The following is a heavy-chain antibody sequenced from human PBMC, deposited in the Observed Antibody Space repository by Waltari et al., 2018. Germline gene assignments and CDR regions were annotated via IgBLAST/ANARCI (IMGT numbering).Heavy chain of an antibody. CDR1: GHTFTNYW. J-gene: IGHJ4*02. Sequence: EIQMVQSGAEVSKPGESLKISCKVSGHTFTNYWTGCLRQKPGKGLEWMGIIYLGDSDTRYSPSFQGQVTISADKSISTAYLQWSSLKASDTAIYYCAGRSGSSFRVDYWGQGTLVTVS. V-gene: IGHV5-51*01. CDR2: IYLGDSDT. D-gene: IGHD1-26*01. CDR3: AGRSGSSFRVDY.